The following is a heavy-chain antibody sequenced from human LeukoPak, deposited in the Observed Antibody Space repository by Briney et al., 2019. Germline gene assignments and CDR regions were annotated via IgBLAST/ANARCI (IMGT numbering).Heavy chain of an antibody. V-gene: IGHV4-59*12. CDR1: GGSISSYY. J-gene: IGHJ4*02. Sequence: SETLSLTCSVSGGSISSYYWSWIRQPPGKGLEWIGYIYYSGSTNYNPSLKSRVTISVDTSKNQFSLKLSSVTAADTAVYYCARVHYDFWSGFIPFDFWGQGTLVTVSS. D-gene: IGHD3-3*01. CDR2: IYYSGST. CDR3: ARVHYDFWSGFIPFDF.